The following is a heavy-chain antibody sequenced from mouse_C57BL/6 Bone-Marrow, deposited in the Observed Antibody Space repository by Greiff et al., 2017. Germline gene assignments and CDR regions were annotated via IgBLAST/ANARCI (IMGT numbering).Heavy chain of an antibody. J-gene: IGHJ2*01. CDR2: INPSSGYT. CDR1: GYTFTSYT. CDR3: ARSLLIYYDYDVFDY. Sequence: QVQLKQSGAELARPGASVKMSCKASGYTFTSYTMHWVKQRPGQGLEWIGYINPSSGYTKYNQKFKDKATLTADKSSSTAYMQLSSLTSEDSAVYYCARSLLIYYDYDVFDYWGQGTTLTVSS. V-gene: IGHV1-4*01. D-gene: IGHD2-4*01.